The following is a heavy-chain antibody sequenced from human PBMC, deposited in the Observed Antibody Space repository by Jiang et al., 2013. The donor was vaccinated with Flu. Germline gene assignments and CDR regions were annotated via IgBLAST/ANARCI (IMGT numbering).Heavy chain of an antibody. Sequence: KPSETLSLTCAVYGGSFSGYYWSWIRQPPGKGLEWIGEINHSGSTNYNPSLKSRVTISVDTSKNQFSLKLSSVTAADTAVYYCARGRRSGYTNKGWPNWDVFHNNWFDPWGQGTLVTVSS. CDR1: GGSFSGYY. V-gene: IGHV4-34*01. CDR3: ARGRRSGYTNKGWPNWDVFHNNWFDP. D-gene: IGHD7-27*01. CDR2: INHSGST. J-gene: IGHJ5*02.